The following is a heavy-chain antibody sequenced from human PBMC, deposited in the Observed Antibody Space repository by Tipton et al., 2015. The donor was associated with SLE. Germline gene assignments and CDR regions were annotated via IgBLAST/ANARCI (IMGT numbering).Heavy chain of an antibody. V-gene: IGHV1-69*09. Sequence: QLVQSGPEVKKPGSSVKVSCKASGGTFSSYTISWVRQAPGQGLEWMGRIIPILGIANYAQKFQGRVTITADKSTSTAYMELSSLRSEDTAVYYCATATCSGGSCYGYNWFDPWGQGTLVTVSS. CDR2: IIPILGIA. J-gene: IGHJ5*02. D-gene: IGHD2-15*01. CDR3: ATATCSGGSCYGYNWFDP. CDR1: GGTFSSYT.